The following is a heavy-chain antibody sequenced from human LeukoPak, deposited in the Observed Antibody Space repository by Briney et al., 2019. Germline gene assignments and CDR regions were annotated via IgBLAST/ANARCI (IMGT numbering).Heavy chain of an antibody. D-gene: IGHD3-10*01. V-gene: IGHV3-23*01. CDR1: GFTFSSYA. CDR3: AKDLLLWFGESLD. Sequence: GGSLRLSCAASGFTFSSYAMSWVRQAPGKGLEWVSAIIGSGGSTYYADSVKGRFTISRDNSKNTLYLQMNSLRAEDTAVYYCAKDLLLWFGESLDWGQGTLVTVSS. CDR2: IIGSGGST. J-gene: IGHJ4*02.